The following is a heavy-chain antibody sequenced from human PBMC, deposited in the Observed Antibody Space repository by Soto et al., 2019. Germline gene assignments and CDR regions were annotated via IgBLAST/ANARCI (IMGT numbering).Heavy chain of an antibody. J-gene: IGHJ6*04. D-gene: IGHD2-2*01. CDR2: IIPISDTT. V-gene: IGHV1-69*13. Sequence: SVKVSCKASGGTFSSYAISWVRQAPGQGLEWMGGIIPISDTTNYAQKFQGRVTITADESTSTAYMELSSLRSEDTAVYYCARSQGSSTSLEIYYYYYYGMDVWGKGTTVPVSS. CDR1: GGTFSSYA. CDR3: ARSQGSSTSLEIYYYYYYGMDV.